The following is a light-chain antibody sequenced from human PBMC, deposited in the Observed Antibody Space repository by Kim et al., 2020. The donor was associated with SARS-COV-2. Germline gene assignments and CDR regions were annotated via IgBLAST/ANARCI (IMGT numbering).Light chain of an antibody. CDR3: QQYNRWPPYI. V-gene: IGKV3-15*01. CDR1: QSVGSN. J-gene: IGKJ2*01. Sequence: VSPGERATLSCRASQSVGSNLAWYQQRPGQAPRLLMYGASTRATGVPARFSGSGSGTEFTLTISSPQSEDFAVYYCQQYNRWPPYIFGQGTKLE. CDR2: GAS.